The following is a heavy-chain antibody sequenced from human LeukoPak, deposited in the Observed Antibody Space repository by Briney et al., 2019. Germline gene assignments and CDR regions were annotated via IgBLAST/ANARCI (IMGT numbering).Heavy chain of an antibody. CDR2: ISSSSSYI. CDR1: GFTFSDYY. V-gene: IGHV3-11*06. Sequence: PGGSLRLSCAASGFTFSDYYMSWVRQAPGKGLEWVSYISSSSSYIYYADSVKGRFTISRDNAKNSLYLQMNSLRAEDTAVYYCARVEYSSGWYADYWGQGTLVTVSS. J-gene: IGHJ4*02. CDR3: ARVEYSSGWYADY. D-gene: IGHD6-19*01.